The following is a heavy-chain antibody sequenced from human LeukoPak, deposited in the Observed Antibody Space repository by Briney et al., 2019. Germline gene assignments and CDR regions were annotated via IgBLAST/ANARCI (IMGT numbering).Heavy chain of an antibody. CDR1: EFTVSSNY. Sequence: GGSLRLSCAASEFTVSSNYMNWVRQASGKGLEWVSGITDSGRKTYYADSVKGRFSISRDNSRNTVYLQMSDLRAEDTAVYYCAKITKATTPNYWGQGTLVTVSS. J-gene: IGHJ4*02. V-gene: IGHV3-53*01. CDR2: ITDSGRKT. CDR3: AKITKATTPNY. D-gene: IGHD3-10*01.